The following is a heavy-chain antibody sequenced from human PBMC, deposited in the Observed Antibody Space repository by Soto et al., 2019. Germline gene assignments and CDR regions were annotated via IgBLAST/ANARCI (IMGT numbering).Heavy chain of an antibody. CDR3: ARALRYFDWLPYHFDY. Sequence: SETLSLTCTVSGGSISSGDYYWSWIRQPPGKGLEWIGYIYYSGSTYYNPSLKSRVTISVDTSKNQFSLKLSSVTAADTAVYYCARALRYFDWLPYHFDYWGQGTLVTVSS. CDR2: IYYSGST. J-gene: IGHJ4*02. CDR1: GGSISSGDYY. D-gene: IGHD3-9*01. V-gene: IGHV4-30-4*01.